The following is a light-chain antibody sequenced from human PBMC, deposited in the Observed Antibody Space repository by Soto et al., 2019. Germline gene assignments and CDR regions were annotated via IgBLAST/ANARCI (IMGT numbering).Light chain of an antibody. CDR2: AAS. CDR1: QSISSY. Sequence: DIQMTQSPSSLSASVRDRVTITCRASQSISSYLNWYQQKPGKAPKLLIHAASSLQSGVPSRFSGSGSGTDFTLTISSLQPEDFATYYCQQSYSTLWTFGQGTKVEIK. V-gene: IGKV1-39*01. CDR3: QQSYSTLWT. J-gene: IGKJ1*01.